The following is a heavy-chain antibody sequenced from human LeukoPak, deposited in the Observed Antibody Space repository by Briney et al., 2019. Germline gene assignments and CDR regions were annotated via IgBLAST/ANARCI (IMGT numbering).Heavy chain of an antibody. D-gene: IGHD5-12*01. V-gene: IGHV4-59*01. J-gene: IGHJ3*02. Sequence: SETLSLTCTVSGGSISSYYWSWIRQPPGKGLEWIAYIDYRGSTTYNPSLKSRVTISVDTSRNQFSLKLSSVTAADTAVYYCARSRSGYGYDHAAFDMWGQGTMVTVSS. CDR2: IDYRGST. CDR3: ARSRSGYGYDHAAFDM. CDR1: GGSISSYY.